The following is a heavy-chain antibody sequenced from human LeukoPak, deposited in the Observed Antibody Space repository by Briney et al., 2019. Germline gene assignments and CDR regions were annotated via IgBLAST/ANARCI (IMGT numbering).Heavy chain of an antibody. CDR1: GFTFSSYW. D-gene: IGHD2-8*01. CDR3: VRVDCTNGVCYGFDY. J-gene: IGHJ4*02. Sequence: GGSLRLSCAASGFTFSSYWMSWVRQAPGKGLEWVANIKQDGSEKYYVDSVKGRFTISRDNAKNSLYLQMNSLRAEDTAVYYCVRVDCTNGVCYGFDYWGQGTLVTVSS. V-gene: IGHV3-7*01. CDR2: IKQDGSEK.